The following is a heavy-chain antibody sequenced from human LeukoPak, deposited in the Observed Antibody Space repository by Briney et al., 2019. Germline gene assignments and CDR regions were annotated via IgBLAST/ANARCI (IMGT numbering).Heavy chain of an antibody. J-gene: IGHJ5*02. CDR3: ARVLELSWTA. CDR1: GGSISSGGYY. CDR2: IYYSGST. Sequence: PSETLSLTCTVSGGSISSGGYYWSWIRQHPGQGLEWIGYIYYSGSTYYNPSLKSRVTISVDTSKNQFSLKLSSVTAADTAVYYCARVLELSWTAWGQGTLVTVSS. D-gene: IGHD2-15*01. V-gene: IGHV4-31*03.